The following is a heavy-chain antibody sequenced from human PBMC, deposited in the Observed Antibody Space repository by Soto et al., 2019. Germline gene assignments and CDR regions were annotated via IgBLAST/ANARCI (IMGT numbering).Heavy chain of an antibody. V-gene: IGHV1-18*01. D-gene: IGHD4-17*01. CDR2: ISAYNGNT. J-gene: IGHJ6*02. CDR1: GYSFTSYG. Sequence: GESLKISCKGSGYSFTSYGISWVRQAPGQGLEWMGWISAYNGNTNYAQKLQGRVTMTTDTSTSTAYMELRSLRSDDTAVYYCARVGGIGQGRMTTVTDYYYYGMDVWGQGTTVTVSS. CDR3: ARVGGIGQGRMTTVTDYYYYGMDV.